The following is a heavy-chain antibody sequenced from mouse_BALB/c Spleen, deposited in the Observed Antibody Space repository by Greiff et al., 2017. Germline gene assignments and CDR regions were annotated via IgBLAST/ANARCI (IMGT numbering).Heavy chain of an antibody. V-gene: IGHV3-6*02. CDR1: GYSITSGYY. D-gene: IGHD1-1*01. CDR3: ASTTVVPFAY. CDR2: ISYDGSN. J-gene: IGHJ3*01. Sequence: EVKLEESGPGLVKPSQSLSLTCSVTGYSITSGYYWNWIRQFPGNKLEWMGYISYDGSNNYNPSLKNRISITRDTSKNQFFLKLNSVTTEDTATYYCASTTVVPFAYWGQGTLVTVSA.